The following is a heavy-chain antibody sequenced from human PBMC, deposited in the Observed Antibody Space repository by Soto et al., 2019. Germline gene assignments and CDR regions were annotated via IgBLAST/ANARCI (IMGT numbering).Heavy chain of an antibody. CDR1: GFTVSSNY. CDR2: IYTDTST. CDR3: ARAPSHKDLQLAFDY. D-gene: IGHD1-1*01. Sequence: HPGGSLRLSCAASGFTVSSNYMSWVRQAPGKGLEWVSLIYTDTSTYFADSVKGRFTISRDNSKNTLYLQMNSLRAEDTAVYYCARAPSHKDLQLAFDYWGQGALVTSPQ. V-gene: IGHV3-66*01. J-gene: IGHJ4*02.